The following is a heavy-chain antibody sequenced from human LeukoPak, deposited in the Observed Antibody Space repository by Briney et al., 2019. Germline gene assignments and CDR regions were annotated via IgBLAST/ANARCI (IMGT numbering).Heavy chain of an antibody. V-gene: IGHV4-39*07. CDR2: IYYSGST. D-gene: IGHD4-17*01. Sequence: SETLSLTCTVSGGSISSSSYYWGWIRQPPGKGLEWIGSIYYSGSTYYNPSLKCRVTISVDTSKNQFSLKLSSVTAADTAVYYCARDLDYGDYYYGMDVWGQGTTVTVSS. CDR3: ARDLDYGDYYYGMDV. CDR1: GGSISSSSYY. J-gene: IGHJ6*02.